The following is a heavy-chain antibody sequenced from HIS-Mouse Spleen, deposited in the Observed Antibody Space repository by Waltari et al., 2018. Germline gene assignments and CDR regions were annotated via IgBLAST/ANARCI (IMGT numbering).Heavy chain of an antibody. Sequence: QLQLQEPGPGLVKPWGPRPLTSTAPVGSFARSIYYWGWIRQPPGKGLEWIGSIYYSGSTYYNPSLKSRVTISVDTSKNQFSLKLSSVTAADTAVYYCAREIPYSSSWYDWYFDLWGRGTLVTVSS. V-gene: IGHV4-39*07. J-gene: IGHJ2*01. CDR2: IYYSGST. CDR1: VGSFARSIYY. CDR3: AREIPYSSSWYDWYFDL. D-gene: IGHD6-13*01.